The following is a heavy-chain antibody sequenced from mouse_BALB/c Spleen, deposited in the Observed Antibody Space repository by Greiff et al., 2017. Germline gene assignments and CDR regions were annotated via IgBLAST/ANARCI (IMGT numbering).Heavy chain of an antibody. Sequence: DVKLQESGPGLVKPSQSLSLTCTVTGYSITSDYAWNWIRQFPGNKLEWMGYISYSGSTSYNPSLKSRISITRDTSKNQFFLQLNSVTTEDTATYYCARNSARATFAYWGQGTLVTVYA. J-gene: IGHJ3*01. CDR1: GYSITSDYA. D-gene: IGHD3-1*01. CDR3: ARNSARATFAY. CDR2: ISYSGST. V-gene: IGHV3-2*02.